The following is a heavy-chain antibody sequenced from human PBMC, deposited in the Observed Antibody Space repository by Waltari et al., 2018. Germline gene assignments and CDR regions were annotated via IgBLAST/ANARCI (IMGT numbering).Heavy chain of an antibody. D-gene: IGHD6-13*01. V-gene: IGHV4-39*07. Sequence: QLQLQESGPGLVKPSETLSLTCTVSGGSISSSSYYWGWIRQPPGKGLEWIGSIYYSGSTYYNPSLKSRVTISVDTSKNQFSLKPSSVTAADTAVYYCARDVIAAAATHYYYYYGMDVWGQGTTVTVSS. CDR3: ARDVIAAAATHYYYYYGMDV. CDR1: GGSISSSSYY. CDR2: IYYSGST. J-gene: IGHJ6*02.